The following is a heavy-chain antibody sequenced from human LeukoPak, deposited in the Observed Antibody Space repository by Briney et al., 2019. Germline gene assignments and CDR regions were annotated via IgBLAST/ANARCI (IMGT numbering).Heavy chain of an antibody. D-gene: IGHD3-3*01. V-gene: IGHV3-9*03. CDR1: GFTFDDYA. CDR3: AKDSRPYYDFWSGHSYFDY. Sequence: PGGSLRLSCAASGFTFDDYAMHWVRQAPGKGLEWVSGISWNSGSIGYADSVKGRFTVSRDNAKNSLYLQMNSLRAEDMALYYCAKDSRPYYDFWSGHSYFDYWGQGTLVTVSS. J-gene: IGHJ4*02. CDR2: ISWNSGSI.